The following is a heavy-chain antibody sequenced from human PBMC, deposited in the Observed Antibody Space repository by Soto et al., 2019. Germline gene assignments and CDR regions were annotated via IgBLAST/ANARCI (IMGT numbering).Heavy chain of an antibody. J-gene: IGHJ3*02. CDR3: ARDRCSSTSCYLNAFDI. D-gene: IGHD2-2*01. V-gene: IGHV3-48*02. CDR1: GFTFSSYS. Sequence: GGSLRLSCAASGFTFSSYSMNWVRQAPGKGLEWVSYISSSSSTIYYADSVKGRFTISRDNAKNSLYLQMNSLRDEDTAVYYCARDRCSSTSCYLNAFDIWGQGTMVTVSS. CDR2: ISSSSSTI.